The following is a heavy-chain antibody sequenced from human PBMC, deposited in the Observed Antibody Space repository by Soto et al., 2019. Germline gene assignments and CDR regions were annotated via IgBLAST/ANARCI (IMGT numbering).Heavy chain of an antibody. V-gene: IGHV5-51*01. CDR2: IYPGDSDT. CDR3: ASSYDFWSGYLDV. J-gene: IGHJ6*02. D-gene: IGHD3-3*01. CDR1: GYSFTSYW. Sequence: XESLKISCKGSGYSFTSYWIGWVRQMPGKGLEWMGIIYPGDSDTRYSPSFQGQVTISADKSISTAYLQWSSLKASDTAMYYCASSYDFWSGYLDVWGQGTTVTVSS.